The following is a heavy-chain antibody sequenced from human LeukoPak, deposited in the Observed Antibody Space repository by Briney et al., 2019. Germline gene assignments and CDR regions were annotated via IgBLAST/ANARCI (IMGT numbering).Heavy chain of an antibody. CDR1: GGSISSYY. J-gene: IGHJ4*02. D-gene: IGHD2-21*01. CDR2: IYYSGST. V-gene: IGHV4-59*08. Sequence: SETLSLTCTVSGGSISSYYWSWIRQPPGKGLEWIGYIYYSGSTNYNPSLKSRVTISVDTSKNQFSLKLSSVTAADTAVYYCARVPQGYCGGDCHPTTKQGAYYFDYWGQGTLVTVSS. CDR3: ARVPQGYCGGDCHPTTKQGAYYFDY.